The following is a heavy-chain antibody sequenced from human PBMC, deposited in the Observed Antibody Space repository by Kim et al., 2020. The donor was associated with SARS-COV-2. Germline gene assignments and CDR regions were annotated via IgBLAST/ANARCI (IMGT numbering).Heavy chain of an antibody. V-gene: IGHV1-3*01. Sequence: ASVKVSCKASGYTFTSYAMHWVRQAPGQRLEWMGWINAGNGNTKYSQKFQGRVTITRDTSASTAYMELSSLRSEDTAVYYCASSYYDILTGYPRYYFDYWGQGTLVTVSS. CDR2: INAGNGNT. D-gene: IGHD3-9*01. CDR1: GYTFTSYA. CDR3: ASSYYDILTGYPRYYFDY. J-gene: IGHJ4*02.